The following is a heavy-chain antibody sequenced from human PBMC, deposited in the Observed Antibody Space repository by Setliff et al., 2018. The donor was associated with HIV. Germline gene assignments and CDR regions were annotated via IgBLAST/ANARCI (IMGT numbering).Heavy chain of an antibody. CDR3: ARDLVAVANTFYYYYMDV. CDR2: VEPEDGQT. V-gene: IGHV1-18*01. J-gene: IGHJ6*03. CDR1: GGTLSSYA. Sequence: ASVKVSCRASGGTLSSYAIRWVRQAPGKSLEWMGSVEPEDGQTKVAERFQDRITMTADTSADTAYLELRSMRSDDTAVYYCARDLVAVANTFYYYYMDVWGKGTTVTVSS. D-gene: IGHD6-19*01.